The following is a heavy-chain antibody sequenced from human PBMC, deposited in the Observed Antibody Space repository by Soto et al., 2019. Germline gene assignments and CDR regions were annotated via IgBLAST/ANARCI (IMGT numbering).Heavy chain of an antibody. J-gene: IGHJ6*02. V-gene: IGHV1-18*01. CDR2: INGYNGNT. D-gene: IGHD3-10*01. CDR3: VREGDGVHYYSGMDV. CDR1: GYTFTNYG. Sequence: QVQLVQSGDEVKKPGASVKVSCKASGYTFTNYGISWVRQAPGQGLEWMGWINGYNGNTVYTQKIQGRLTMTADTATATAYMELRRLRYDDTAVYYCVREGDGVHYYSGMDVWGQGTTVIVSS.